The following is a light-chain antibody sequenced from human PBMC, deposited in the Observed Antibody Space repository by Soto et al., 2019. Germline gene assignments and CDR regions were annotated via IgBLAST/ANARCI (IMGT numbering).Light chain of an antibody. CDR2: TAS. CDR1: QDIGIY. Sequence: DIQMTQSPSSLSASVGDRVTITCRASQDIGIYLAWYQQKSGGVPRLVIYTASTILSGVPSCFSGSRSGSEFTPTISSPQPEHSAAYYCQKNNCSPRTFGQGTKVEIK. CDR3: QKNNCSPRT. J-gene: IGKJ1*01. V-gene: IGKV1-27*01.